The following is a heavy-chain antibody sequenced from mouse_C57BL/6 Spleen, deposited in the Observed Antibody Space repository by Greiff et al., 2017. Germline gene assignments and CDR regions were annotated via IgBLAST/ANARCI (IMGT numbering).Heavy chain of an antibody. V-gene: IGHV3-6*01. CDR1: GYSITSGYY. Sequence: ESGPGLVKPSQSLSLTCSVTGYSITSGYYWNWIRQFPGNKLEWMGYISYDGSNNYNPSLKNRISITRDTSKNQFFLKLNSVTTEDTATYYCAIYYYGSSAWFAYWGQGTLVTVSA. J-gene: IGHJ3*01. CDR2: ISYDGSN. CDR3: AIYYYGSSAWFAY. D-gene: IGHD1-1*01.